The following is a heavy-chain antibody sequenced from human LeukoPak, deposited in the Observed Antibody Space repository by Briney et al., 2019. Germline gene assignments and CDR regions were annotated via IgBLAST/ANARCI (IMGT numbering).Heavy chain of an antibody. V-gene: IGHV3-64*01. D-gene: IGHD3-22*01. CDR3: ARDRYYYDSSEFDY. J-gene: IGHJ4*02. CDR2: ISSNGGST. Sequence: GGSLRLSCAASGFTFSSYAMHWVRQAPGKGLEYVSAISSNGGSTYSANSVKGRFTISKDNSKKTLYLQMGSLRAEDMAVYYCARDRYYYDSSEFDYWGQGTLVTVSS. CDR1: GFTFSSYA.